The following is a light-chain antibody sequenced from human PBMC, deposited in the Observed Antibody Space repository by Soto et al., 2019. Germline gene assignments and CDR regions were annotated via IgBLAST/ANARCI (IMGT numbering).Light chain of an antibody. Sequence: QSVLTQPPSLSGSPGQRVTFSCSGSHSHIGRNSVNWYQHFPGTAPKILIYSDDERPSGVPDRFSGSKSGTSASLAISGLHSEDEAEYYCAACDDNLNGPLFGGGTKLTVL. CDR1: HSHIGRNS. CDR2: SDD. V-gene: IGLV1-44*01. J-gene: IGLJ3*02. CDR3: AACDDNLNGPL.